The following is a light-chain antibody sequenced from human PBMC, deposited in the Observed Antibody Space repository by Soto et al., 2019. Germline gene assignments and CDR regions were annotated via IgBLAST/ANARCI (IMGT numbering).Light chain of an antibody. CDR2: KGT. J-gene: IGLJ1*01. Sequence: QSVLAQPASVSGSPGQSITISCTGTSSDVGAYNSVSWYQQHPHRAPQVIIYKGTQRPSGVSNRFSGSTSGNAASLTISALQADDEADYFCVSSAPESTYVFGTGTKVTVL. CDR3: VSSAPESTYV. CDR1: SSDVGAYNS. V-gene: IGLV2-23*01.